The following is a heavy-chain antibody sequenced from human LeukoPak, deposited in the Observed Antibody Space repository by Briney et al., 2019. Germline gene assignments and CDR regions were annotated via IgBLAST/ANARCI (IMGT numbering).Heavy chain of an antibody. Sequence: ASVKVSCKASGYTFTGYYMHWVRHAPGQGLEWMGWINPNSGGTNYAQKFQGRVTMTRDTSISTAYMELSRLRSDDTAVYYCALRARGSGYYGSGSYSRAFDIWGQGTMVTVSS. CDR3: ALRARGSGYYGSGSYSRAFDI. D-gene: IGHD3-10*01. CDR1: GYTFTGYY. J-gene: IGHJ3*02. V-gene: IGHV1-2*02. CDR2: INPNSGGT.